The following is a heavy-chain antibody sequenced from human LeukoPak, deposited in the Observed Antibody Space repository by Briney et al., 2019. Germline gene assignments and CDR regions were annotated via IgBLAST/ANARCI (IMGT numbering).Heavy chain of an antibody. CDR2: AYYRGGT. D-gene: IGHD6-6*01. CDR1: GGSITTYH. Sequence: SETLSLTCTVSGGSITTYHWNWIRQPPGKGLEWTGYAYYRGGTKYNPSLKSRVSLSVDTSKNQVSLKLSSVTAADTAVYFCARSYGSYVLDYWGQGSLVIVSS. CDR3: ARSYGSYVLDY. J-gene: IGHJ4*02. V-gene: IGHV4-59*01.